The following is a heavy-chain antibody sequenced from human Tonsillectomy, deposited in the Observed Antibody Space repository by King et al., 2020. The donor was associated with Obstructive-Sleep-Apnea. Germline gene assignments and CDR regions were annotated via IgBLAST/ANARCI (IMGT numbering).Heavy chain of an antibody. Sequence: VQLVESGGGLVQPGGSLRLSCAASGFTFSTYAMGWVRQAPGKGLKWVSAISGSDTTYYADSVKGRFTISRDNSKNTLYLQMNSLRAEDTAVYYCTKGPAQQVVPNYFDYWGQGTLVTVSS. V-gene: IGHV3-23*04. CDR2: ISGSDTT. CDR1: GFTFSTYA. D-gene: IGHD6-13*01. CDR3: TKGPAQQVVPNYFDY. J-gene: IGHJ4*02.